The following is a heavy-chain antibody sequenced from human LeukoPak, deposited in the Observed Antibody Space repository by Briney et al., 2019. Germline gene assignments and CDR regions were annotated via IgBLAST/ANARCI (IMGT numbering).Heavy chain of an antibody. J-gene: IGHJ6*02. Sequence: EESLKISCKGSGYSFGSQWIGWVRQMPGKGLEWMGIIYPGDSDSRHSPSFQGQVTISADKSISTAYLQWGSLRASDTAIYYCARVIIGGNYGGFYGLDVWGQGTTVIVSS. D-gene: IGHD4-11*01. CDR2: IYPGDSDS. V-gene: IGHV5-51*01. CDR1: GYSFGSQW. CDR3: ARVIIGGNYGGFYGLDV.